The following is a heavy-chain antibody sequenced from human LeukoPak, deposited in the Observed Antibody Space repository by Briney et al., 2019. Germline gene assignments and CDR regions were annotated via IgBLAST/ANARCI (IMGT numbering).Heavy chain of an antibody. CDR2: IIPIFGTA. J-gene: IGHJ2*01. Sequence: SVKVSCKASGGSFNSYAISWVRQAPGQGLEWMGGIIPIFGTANYAQKFQGRVTITADKSTNPAYMQLSSLRSEDTAVYYCARSQPLAYFDLWGRGTLVTVSS. CDR3: ARSQPLAYFDL. CDR1: GGSFNSYA. V-gene: IGHV1-69*06.